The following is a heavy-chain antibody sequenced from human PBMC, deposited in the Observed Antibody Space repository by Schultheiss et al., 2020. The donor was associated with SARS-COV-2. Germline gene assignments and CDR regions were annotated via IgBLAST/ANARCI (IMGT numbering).Heavy chain of an antibody. CDR2: INSDGSST. CDR1: GFTFSSYA. Sequence: GESLKISCAASGFTFSSYAMSWVRQAPGKGLVWVSSINSDGSSTSYADSVKGRFTISRDNSKKTLYLQMNSLRAEDTAVYYCANGYYYGMDVWGQGTTVTVSS. CDR3: ANGYYYGMDV. D-gene: IGHD2-8*01. V-gene: IGHV3-74*01. J-gene: IGHJ6*02.